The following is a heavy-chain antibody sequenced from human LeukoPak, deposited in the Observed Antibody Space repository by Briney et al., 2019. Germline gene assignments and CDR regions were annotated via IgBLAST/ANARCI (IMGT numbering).Heavy chain of an antibody. J-gene: IGHJ4*02. CDR3: ARESDLPGELDY. D-gene: IGHD3-10*01. Sequence: SETLSLTSAVYGGSFSGYYWSWIRQPPGKGLEWIGKINHSGSTNYNPSLKSRVTISVDTSKNQFSLKLSSVTAADTAVYYCARESDLPGELDYWGQGTLVTVSS. CDR1: GGSFSGYY. CDR2: INHSGST. V-gene: IGHV4-34*01.